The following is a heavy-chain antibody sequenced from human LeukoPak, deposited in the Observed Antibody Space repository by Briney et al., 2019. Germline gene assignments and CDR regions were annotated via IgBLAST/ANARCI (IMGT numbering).Heavy chain of an antibody. CDR1: GFTFSSYG. V-gene: IGHV3-30*18. CDR3: AKEGGIVVVPAASTTRLDLDY. Sequence: PGGSLRLSCAASGFTFSSYGMHWVRQAPGKGLEWVAVISYDGSNKYYADSVKGRFTISRDNSKNTLYLQMNSLRAEDTAVYYCAKEGGIVVVPAASTTRLDLDYWGQGTLVTVSS. J-gene: IGHJ4*02. CDR2: ISYDGSNK. D-gene: IGHD2-2*01.